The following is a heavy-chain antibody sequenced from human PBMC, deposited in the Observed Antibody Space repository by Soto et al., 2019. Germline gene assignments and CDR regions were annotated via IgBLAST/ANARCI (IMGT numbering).Heavy chain of an antibody. CDR2: INHSGST. CDR1: GGSFSGYY. J-gene: IGHJ4*02. D-gene: IGHD2-21*01. V-gene: IGHV4-34*01. Sequence: SETLSLTCAVHGGSFSGYYWTWIRQPPGTGLEWIGEINHSGSTNYNPSLKSRVTISVDTSKNQFSLKLTSVPAADTVVYYWGREKIPALLAYWGKGTLVTVSS. CDR3: GREKIPALLAY.